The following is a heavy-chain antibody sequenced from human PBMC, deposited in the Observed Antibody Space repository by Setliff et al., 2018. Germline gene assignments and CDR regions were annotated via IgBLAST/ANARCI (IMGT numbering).Heavy chain of an antibody. D-gene: IGHD1-26*01. CDR1: GASLNSGTYY. J-gene: IGHJ6*03. CDR3: ATRKSSGRLYYMDV. V-gene: IGHV4-61*01. CDR2: INYSGST. Sequence: SETLSLTCTVSGASLNSGTYYWGWIRQPPGKGLEWIGYINYSGSTNYNPSLKSRVTISGDTSKNQVSLRLSSVTAADTAVYYCATRKSSGRLYYMDVWGKGTTVTVSS.